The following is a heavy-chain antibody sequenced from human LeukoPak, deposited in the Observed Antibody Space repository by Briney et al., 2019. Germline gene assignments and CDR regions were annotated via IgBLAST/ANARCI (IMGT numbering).Heavy chain of an antibody. CDR1: GFTFSSYS. V-gene: IGHV3-21*01. Sequence: PGGSLRLSCAASGFTFSSYSMNWVRQAPGKGLEWVSSISSSSSYIYYADSVKGRFTISRDNAKNSLYLQMNSLRAEDTAVYYCAREVYPPLDYYGMDVWGKGTTVTVSS. J-gene: IGHJ6*04. D-gene: IGHD2-8*01. CDR2: ISSSSSYI. CDR3: AREVYPPLDYYGMDV.